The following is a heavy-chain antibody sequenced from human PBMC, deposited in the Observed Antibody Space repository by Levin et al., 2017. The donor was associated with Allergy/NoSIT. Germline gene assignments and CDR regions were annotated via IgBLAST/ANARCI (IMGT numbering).Heavy chain of an antibody. CDR2: IWFDGSNK. CDR3: ARGGVLYCTDTNYHARDDAFDI. J-gene: IGHJ3*02. CDR1: AFTFSSYA. V-gene: IGHV3-33*01. D-gene: IGHD2-8*02. Sequence: GGSLRLSCTASAFTFSSYAMHWVRQAPGKGLQWVAVIWFDGSNKYDVDSVKGRFSISRDNSKNTLYLQMNSLRTEDTAVYYCARGGVLYCTDTNYHARDDAFDIWGQGTLVTVSS.